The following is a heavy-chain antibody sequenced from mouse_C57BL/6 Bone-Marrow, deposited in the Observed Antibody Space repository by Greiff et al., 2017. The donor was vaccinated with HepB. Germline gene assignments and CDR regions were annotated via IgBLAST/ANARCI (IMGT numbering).Heavy chain of an antibody. CDR3: ARHGITTVVADYAMDY. CDR2: IWSDGST. J-gene: IGHJ4*01. CDR1: GFSLTSYG. D-gene: IGHD1-1*01. V-gene: IGHV2-6-1*01. Sequence: VKLVESGPGLVAPSQSLSITCTVSGFSLTSYGVHWVRQPPGKGLEWLVVIWSDGSTTYNSAFKSRLSISKDNSKSQVFLKMNMLQTDDTAMYYCARHGITTVVADYAMDYWGQGTSVTVSS.